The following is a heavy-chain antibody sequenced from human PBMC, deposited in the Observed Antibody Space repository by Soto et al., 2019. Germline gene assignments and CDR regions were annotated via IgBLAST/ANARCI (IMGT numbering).Heavy chain of an antibody. J-gene: IGHJ4*02. CDR3: AKEALAVTGIDY. CDR1: GFTFDDYA. Sequence: EVQVVESGGGLVQPGRSLRLSCAASGFTFDDYAMHWVRQVPGKGLEWVSGISGNRGAIAYADSVKGRFTISRDNARNSLFLQMNSLRTEDTGLYYCAKEALAVTGIDYWGQGTLVTVSS. D-gene: IGHD6-19*01. V-gene: IGHV3-9*01. CDR2: ISGNRGAI.